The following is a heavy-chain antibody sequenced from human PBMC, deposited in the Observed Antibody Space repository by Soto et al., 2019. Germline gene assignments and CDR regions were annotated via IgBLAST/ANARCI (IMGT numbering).Heavy chain of an antibody. J-gene: IGHJ6*02. CDR1: GFSFSSYS. CDR2: ISGSGGST. V-gene: IGHV3-23*01. Sequence: GGSLRLSCAASGFSFSSYSMNWVRQAPGKGLEWVSSISGSGGSTYYADSVKGRFTISTDNSNNSLYLQMNSLRAEDSAVYYCAKEVWSGPMDVWGQGTTVTVSS. CDR3: AKEVWSGPMDV. D-gene: IGHD3-3*01.